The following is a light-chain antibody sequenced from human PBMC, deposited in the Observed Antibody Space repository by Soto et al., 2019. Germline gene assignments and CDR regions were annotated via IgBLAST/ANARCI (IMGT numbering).Light chain of an antibody. CDR2: VAS. CDR3: QQSFSTPQT. Sequence: DIQMTQSPSSLSASVGDSVTITCRASQSINIYLSWYQQKPGKAPKLLINVASTLQGGVPSRFSGSGSGTEFTLAISSLQPGDSATYYCQQSFSTPQTFGGGTKVDIK. J-gene: IGKJ4*01. V-gene: IGKV1-39*01. CDR1: QSINIY.